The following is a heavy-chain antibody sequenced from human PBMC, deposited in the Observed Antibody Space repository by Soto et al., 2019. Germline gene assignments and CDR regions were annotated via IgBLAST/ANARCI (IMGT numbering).Heavy chain of an antibody. J-gene: IGHJ4*02. V-gene: IGHV3-30*18. Sequence: GGSLRPSCAASGFTFSSYAMRWVRQAPGKGLEWVAVISYDGTKKFFADSVKGRFAVSRDNSNDTVFLQMDSLRAEDTAVYYCAKGFLLWGSFPDPGASDYWGQGTQVTVSS. CDR1: GFTFSSYA. D-gene: IGHD3-16*01. CDR2: ISYDGTKK. CDR3: AKGFLLWGSFPDPGASDY.